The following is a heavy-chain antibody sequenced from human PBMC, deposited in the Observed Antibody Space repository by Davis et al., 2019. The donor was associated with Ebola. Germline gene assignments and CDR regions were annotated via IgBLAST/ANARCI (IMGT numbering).Heavy chain of an antibody. Sequence: ASVTVSCKASGYMFTDYGISWVRQAPGQGLEWMGWISTFNGKPNFAQKFQGRVTMTTDTSTSTAYMELRSLRSDDTALYFCARADPGDPEDYWGQGTVVTVSS. CDR3: ARADPGDPEDY. CDR2: ISTFNGKP. J-gene: IGHJ4*02. V-gene: IGHV1-18*01. CDR1: GYMFTDYG.